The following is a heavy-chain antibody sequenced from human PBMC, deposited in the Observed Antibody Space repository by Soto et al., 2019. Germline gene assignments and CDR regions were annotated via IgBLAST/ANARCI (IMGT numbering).Heavy chain of an antibody. CDR3: GRGRHYDILTGYYGY. CDR1: GWSFSGYY. Sequence: TAETLSLTCAFYGWSFSGYYWILIRQPTGKGLEWIGEINHSGSTNYNPSLKSRVTISVDTSKNQFSLKLSSVTAADTAVYYCGRGRHYDILTGYYGYWGQGTLVTVSS. J-gene: IGHJ4*02. D-gene: IGHD3-9*01. V-gene: IGHV4-34*01. CDR2: INHSGST.